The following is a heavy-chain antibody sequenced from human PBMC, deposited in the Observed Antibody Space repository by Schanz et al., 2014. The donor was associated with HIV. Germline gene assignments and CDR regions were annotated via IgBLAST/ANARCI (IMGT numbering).Heavy chain of an antibody. CDR1: GFTFNSYA. Sequence: QVQLVESGGGVVQPGRSLRLSCVASGFTFNSYAMHWVRQAPGKGLEWATVISNDGSNKYYTDSVKGRFTISRDNSKNTLYLQMNSLRAEDTAVYYCARMEQLIIGYYYGMDVWGQGTTVTVSS. CDR3: ARMEQLIIGYYYGMDV. D-gene: IGHD3-16*01. CDR2: ISNDGSNK. V-gene: IGHV3-30-3*01. J-gene: IGHJ6*02.